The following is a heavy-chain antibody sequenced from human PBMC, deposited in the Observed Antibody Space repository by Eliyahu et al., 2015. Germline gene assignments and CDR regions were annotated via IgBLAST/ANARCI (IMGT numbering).Heavy chain of an antibody. CDR3: GRDSSGYYYDGIDY. D-gene: IGHD3-22*01. V-gene: IGHV3-73*01. CDR2: IRSKENSYAT. J-gene: IGHJ4*02. Sequence: EVQLVESGGGLVQPGGSXKLSCXASXXXFXGPAIHWVRQASGKGLEWVGRIRSKENSYATAYAASVKGRFTISRDDSKNTAYLQMNSLETEDTAVYYCGRDSSGYYYDGIDYWGQGTLVTVSS. CDR1: XXXFXGPA.